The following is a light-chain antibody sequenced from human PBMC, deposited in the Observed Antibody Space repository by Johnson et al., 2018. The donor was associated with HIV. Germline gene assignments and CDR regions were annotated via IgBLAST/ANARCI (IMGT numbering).Light chain of an antibody. J-gene: IGLJ1*01. CDR2: DNN. CDR1: SSNIGNNY. CDR3: GTWDSSLCAYV. V-gene: IGLV1-51*01. Sequence: QSMLTQPPPLSVAPGQKVTISCSGSSSNIGNNYVSWYQQLPGTAPKLLIYDNNKRPSGIPDRFSGSKSGTSATLGITGLQTGDEADYYCGTWDSSLCAYVSGTGTKVTVL.